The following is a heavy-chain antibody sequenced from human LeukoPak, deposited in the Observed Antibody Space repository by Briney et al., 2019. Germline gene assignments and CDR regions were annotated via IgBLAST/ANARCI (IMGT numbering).Heavy chain of an antibody. Sequence: SETLSLTCTVSGGSIRSYYWSWIRQPPGKGLEWIGYIYYSGSTNYNPSLKSRVAISVDTSKNQLSLKLTSVTAADTAVYYCARASFGDPGYMDVWGKGTTVTISS. CDR2: IYYSGST. V-gene: IGHV4-59*01. D-gene: IGHD2/OR15-2a*01. J-gene: IGHJ6*03. CDR1: GGSIRSYY. CDR3: ARASFGDPGYMDV.